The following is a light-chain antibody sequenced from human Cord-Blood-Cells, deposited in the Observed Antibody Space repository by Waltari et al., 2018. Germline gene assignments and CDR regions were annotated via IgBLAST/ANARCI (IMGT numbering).Light chain of an antibody. Sequence: ALRMTQSPSSFSASTGDRVTITCRASPGISSYLTWYHQKPGKAPKLLIYAASTLQSRVPSSFSGSGSGTDFTLTSSCLQSEDFATYYCQQYYSYPLTFGGGTKVEIK. V-gene: IGKV1-8*01. CDR2: AAS. J-gene: IGKJ4*01. CDR3: QQYYSYPLT. CDR1: PGISSY.